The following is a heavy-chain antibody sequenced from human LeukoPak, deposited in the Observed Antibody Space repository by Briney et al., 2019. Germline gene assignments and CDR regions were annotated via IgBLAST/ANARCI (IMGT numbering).Heavy chain of an antibody. CDR3: ARGEYSSSLFDY. V-gene: IGHV4-39*07. J-gene: IGHJ4*02. D-gene: IGHD6-6*01. CDR1: GGSISSYY. CDR2: IYHSGST. Sequence: SETLSLTCTVSGGSISSYYWGWIRQPPGKGLEWIGSIYHSGSTYYNPSLKSRVTISVDTSKNQFSLKLSSVTAADTAVYYCARGEYSSSLFDYWGQGTLVTVSS.